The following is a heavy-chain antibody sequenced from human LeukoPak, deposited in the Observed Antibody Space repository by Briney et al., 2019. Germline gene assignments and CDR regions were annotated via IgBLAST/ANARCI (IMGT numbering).Heavy chain of an antibody. J-gene: IGHJ4*02. CDR2: IIPIFGTA. CDR3: ARGDPDYYGSGSYVAGRKYYFDY. Sequence: SVKVSCKASGGTFSSYAISWVRQAPGQGLGWMGGIIPIFGTANYAQKFQGRVTITADESTSTAYMELSSLRSEDTAVYYCARGDPDYYGSGSYVAGRKYYFDYWGQGTLVTVSS. D-gene: IGHD3-10*01. CDR1: GGTFSSYA. V-gene: IGHV1-69*01.